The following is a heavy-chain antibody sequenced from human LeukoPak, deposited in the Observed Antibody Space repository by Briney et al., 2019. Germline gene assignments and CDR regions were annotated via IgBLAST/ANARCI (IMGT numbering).Heavy chain of an antibody. CDR3: ARGSGSYYRLFDY. D-gene: IGHD1-26*01. CDR2: IYYSGST. V-gene: IGHV4-61*01. CDR1: GGSASSGSYY. Sequence: SETLSLTCTVSGGSASSGSYYWSWLRQPPGKGLEWIGYIYYSGSTNYNPSLKSRVTISVDTSKNQFSLKLSSVTAADTAVYYCARGSGSYYRLFDYWGQGTLVTVSS. J-gene: IGHJ4*02.